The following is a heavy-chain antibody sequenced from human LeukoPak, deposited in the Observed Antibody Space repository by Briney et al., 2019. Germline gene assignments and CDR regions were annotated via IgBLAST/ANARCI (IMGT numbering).Heavy chain of an antibody. Sequence: GGSLRLSCATSGFTFSNYAIHWVRQAPGKGLEWVADISFDGDNEYYADSVRGRFMIARDNAKNSLYLQMNSLRAEDTAVYYCARERGGHNLYYFDYWGQGTLVTVSS. D-gene: IGHD5-24*01. V-gene: IGHV3-30-3*01. CDR1: GFTFSNYA. CDR2: ISFDGDNE. J-gene: IGHJ4*02. CDR3: ARERGGHNLYYFDY.